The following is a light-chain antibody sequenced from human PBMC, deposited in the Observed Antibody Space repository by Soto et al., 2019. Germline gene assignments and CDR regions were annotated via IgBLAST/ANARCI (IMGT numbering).Light chain of an antibody. CDR1: QSVSSSY. J-gene: IGKJ1*01. V-gene: IGKV3-20*01. CDR3: QQYGVSPRT. CDR2: GAS. Sequence: EIVLTESPDTLSLSPGERANLSCRASQSVSSSYLAWYQQRPGQAPRLLIYGASSRATGIPDRFSGSGSGTDFSLSFSRLEPEDIAVYYCQQYGVSPRTFGQGTKVDIK.